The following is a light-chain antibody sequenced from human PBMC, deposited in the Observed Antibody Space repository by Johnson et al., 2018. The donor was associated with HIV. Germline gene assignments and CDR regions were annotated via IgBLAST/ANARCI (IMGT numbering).Light chain of an antibody. CDR2: DND. CDR3: GTWDSSLSAYV. V-gene: IGLV1-51*01. J-gene: IGLJ1*01. CDR1: YSNIGNNY. Sequence: QSVLTQPPSVSAAPGQKVTISCSGSYSNIGNNYVSWYQQVPGTAPKLLIYDNDKRPSGIRDRFSGSKSGTSATLGITGLQTGDEADYYCGTWDSSLSAYVIGTGTKVTVL.